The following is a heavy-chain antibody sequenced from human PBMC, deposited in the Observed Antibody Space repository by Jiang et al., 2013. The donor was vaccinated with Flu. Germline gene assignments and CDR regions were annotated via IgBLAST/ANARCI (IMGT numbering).Heavy chain of an antibody. CDR2: IYYSGST. J-gene: IGHJ4*02. Sequence: GSGLVKPSETLSLTCTVSGGSISSYYWSWIRQPPGKGLEWIGYIYYSGSTNYNPSLKSRVTISVDTSKNQFSLKLSSVTAADTAVYYCARQGVAPNYYFDYWGQGTLVTVSS. CDR3: ARQGVAPNYYFDY. D-gene: IGHD3-3*01. V-gene: IGHV4-59*01. CDR1: GGSISSYY.